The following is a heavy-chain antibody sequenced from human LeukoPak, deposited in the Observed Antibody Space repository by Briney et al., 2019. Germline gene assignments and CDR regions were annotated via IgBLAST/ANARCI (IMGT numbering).Heavy chain of an antibody. V-gene: IGHV4-59*01. CDR3: ARESGLRDFDY. D-gene: IGHD4/OR15-4a*01. CDR1: GGSISSYY. Sequence: SETLSLTCTVSGGSISSYYWSWIRQPPGKGLEWIGYIYYSGSTNYNPSLKSRVTISVDTSKNQFSLKLSSVTAADTAVYSCARESGLRDFDYWGQGTLVTVSS. J-gene: IGHJ4*02. CDR2: IYYSGST.